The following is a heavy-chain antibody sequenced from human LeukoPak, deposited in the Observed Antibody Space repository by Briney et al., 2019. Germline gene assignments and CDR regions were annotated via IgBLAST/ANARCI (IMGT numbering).Heavy chain of an antibody. CDR3: ARVRSRYGYNIHFDF. CDR1: GYTLTGYY. D-gene: IGHD5-24*01. J-gene: IGHJ4*02. Sequence: ASVKVSCKASGYTLTGYYMHWVRQAPGQGLEWMGRMNPNSGGTKYAQKFQGRVTMTRDTSISTAYMELNRLKSEETAVYYCARVRSRYGYNIHFDFWGQGNLVTVSS. CDR2: MNPNSGGT. V-gene: IGHV1-2*06.